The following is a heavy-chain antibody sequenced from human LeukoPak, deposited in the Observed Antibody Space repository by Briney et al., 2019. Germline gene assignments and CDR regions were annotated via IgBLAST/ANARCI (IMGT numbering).Heavy chain of an antibody. CDR1: GGSISSSSYY. D-gene: IGHD1-1*01. CDR3: ARVPGGALNWFDP. Sequence: PSETLSLSCTVSGGSISSSSYYWGWIRQPPGKGLEWIGTIYYSGSTYYNPSLKSRGTISVDTSKNQFSLKLSSVTAADMAVYYCARVPGGALNWFDPWGQGTLVTVSS. V-gene: IGHV4-39*01. J-gene: IGHJ5*02. CDR2: IYYSGST.